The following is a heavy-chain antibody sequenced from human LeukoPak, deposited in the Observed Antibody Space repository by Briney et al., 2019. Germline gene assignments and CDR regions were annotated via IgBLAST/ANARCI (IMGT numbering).Heavy chain of an antibody. Sequence: ASVKVSCKASGYTFTSYYMHWVRQAPGQGLEWMGIINPSGGSTSYAQKFQGRVTMTRDTSINTAYMELSSLTSDDTAFYYCAKDDVPQSPLGDLSPWGVFDYWGQGTLVTVSS. CDR1: GYTFTSYY. D-gene: IGHD3-16*02. V-gene: IGHV1-46*01. CDR3: AKDDVPQSPLGDLSPWGVFDY. J-gene: IGHJ4*02. CDR2: INPSGGST.